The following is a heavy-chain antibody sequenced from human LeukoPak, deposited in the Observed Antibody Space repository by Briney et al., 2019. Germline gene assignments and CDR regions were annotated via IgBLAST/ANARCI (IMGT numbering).Heavy chain of an antibody. D-gene: IGHD3-10*01. J-gene: IGHJ4*02. CDR3: ASHDSGSYSIYLDR. V-gene: IGHV3-11*04. CDR2: ISSSGSTI. Sequence: KPGGSLRLSCAASGFTFSDYYMSWIRQAPGKGLEWVSYISSSGSTIYYADSVKGRFTISRDNAKNSLYLQMSSLTVEDTAVYYCASHDSGSYSIYLDRWGQGTLVTVSS. CDR1: GFTFSDYY.